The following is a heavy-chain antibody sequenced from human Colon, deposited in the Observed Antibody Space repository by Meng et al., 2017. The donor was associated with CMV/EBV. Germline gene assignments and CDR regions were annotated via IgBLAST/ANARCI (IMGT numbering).Heavy chain of an antibody. CDR2: ISPRSNYI. J-gene: IGHJ4*02. V-gene: IGHV3-21*01. CDR1: GFTFSSYS. CDR3: ARYRGVDLWSGYYSFDQ. D-gene: IGHD3-3*01. Sequence: GGSLRLSCAASGFTFSSYSLNWVRQVPGKGLEWVSSISPRSNYINYADSVKGRFTISRDNARNSLYLQMDSLRTEDADVYHCARYRGVDLWSGYYSFDQWGQGTMVTVSS.